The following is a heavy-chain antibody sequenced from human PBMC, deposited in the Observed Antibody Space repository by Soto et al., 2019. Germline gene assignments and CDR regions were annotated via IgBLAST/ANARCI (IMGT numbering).Heavy chain of an antibody. CDR2: IGGTDGDRDCVS. V-gene: IGHV3-23*01. CDR1: GFILNNYA. CDR3: GKRGPNLGAFDF. D-gene: IGHD7-27*01. Sequence: VQLLESGGDLVQPGGSLRLSCVASGFILNNYAMSWVRQAPGKGLEWVSTIGGTDGDRDCVSWYEDSVKGRFTNSRDTFRYCLFFDMENLKARAAGLYFRGKRGPNLGAFDFWGQGTTVVVSS. J-gene: IGHJ3*01.